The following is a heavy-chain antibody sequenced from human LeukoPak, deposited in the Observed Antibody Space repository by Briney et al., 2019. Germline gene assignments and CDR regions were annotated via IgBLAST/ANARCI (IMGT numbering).Heavy chain of an antibody. CDR3: AREGSSWYGGRFAFDI. CDR1: GFTFSSYW. D-gene: IGHD6-13*01. V-gene: IGHV3-7*01. J-gene: IGHJ3*02. Sequence: GGSLRLSCAASGFTFSSYWMSWVRQAPGKGLEWVANIKQDGSGKYYVDSVKGRFTISRDNAKNSLYLQMNSLRAEDTAVYYCAREGSSWYGGRFAFDIWGQGTMVTVSS. CDR2: IKQDGSGK.